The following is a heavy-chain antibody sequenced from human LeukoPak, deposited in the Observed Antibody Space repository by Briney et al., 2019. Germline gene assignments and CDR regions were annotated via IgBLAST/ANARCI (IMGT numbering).Heavy chain of an antibody. CDR3: ARVNPWIFARTKLRFDP. D-gene: IGHD3-3*01. J-gene: IGHJ5*02. CDR2: IIPILGIA. CDR1: GGTFSSYA. V-gene: IGHV1-69*04. Sequence: SVKVSCKASGGTFSSYAISWVRQAPGQGLEWMGRIIPILGIANYAQKFQGRVTITADKSTSTAYMELSSQRSEDTAVYYCARVNPWIFARTKLRFDPWGQGTLVTVSS.